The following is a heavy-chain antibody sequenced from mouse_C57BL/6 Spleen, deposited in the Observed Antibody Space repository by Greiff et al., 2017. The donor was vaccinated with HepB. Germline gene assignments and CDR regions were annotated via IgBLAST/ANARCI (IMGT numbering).Heavy chain of an antibody. CDR2: IYPGDGDT. Sequence: VQVVESGPELVKPGASVKISCKASGYAFSSSWMNWVKQRPGKGLEWIGRIYPGDGDTNYNGKFKGKATLTADKSSSTAYMQLSSLTSEDSAVYFCAGGNYWYFDVWGTGTTVTVSS. J-gene: IGHJ1*03. V-gene: IGHV1-82*01. CDR1: GYAFSSSW. CDR3: AGGNYWYFDV. D-gene: IGHD2-1*01.